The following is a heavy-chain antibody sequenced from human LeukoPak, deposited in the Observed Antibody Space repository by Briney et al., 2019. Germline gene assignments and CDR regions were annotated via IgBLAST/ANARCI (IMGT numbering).Heavy chain of an antibody. CDR3: ARQGSSGPEVDY. D-gene: IGHD6-19*01. CDR1: GGSISSSSYY. J-gene: IGHJ4*02. V-gene: IGHV4-39*01. Sequence: SETLSRTCTVSGGSISSSSYYWGWIRQPPGKGLEWIGSIYYSGSTYYNPSLKSRVTISVDTSKNQFSLKLSSVTAADTAVYYCARQGSSGPEVDYWGQGTVVTVSS. CDR2: IYYSGST.